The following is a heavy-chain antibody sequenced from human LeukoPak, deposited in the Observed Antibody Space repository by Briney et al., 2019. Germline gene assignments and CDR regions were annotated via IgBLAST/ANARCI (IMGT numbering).Heavy chain of an antibody. Sequence: GGSLRLSCAASGFTVSRNYMSWVRQAPGTGLEWVSSISSSSSYIYYADSVKGRFTISRDNAKNSLYLQMNSLRDEDTAVYYCARDGEQWLVELGYYYYMDVWGKGTTVTVSS. CDR1: GFTVSRNY. J-gene: IGHJ6*03. CDR2: ISSSSSYI. D-gene: IGHD6-19*01. V-gene: IGHV3-21*01. CDR3: ARDGEQWLVELGYYYYMDV.